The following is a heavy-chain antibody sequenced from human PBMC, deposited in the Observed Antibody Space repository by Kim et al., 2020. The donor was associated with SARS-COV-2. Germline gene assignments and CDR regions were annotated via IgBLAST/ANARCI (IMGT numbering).Heavy chain of an antibody. CDR2: TYYRSKWYY. J-gene: IGHJ4*02. CDR1: GDSVSSDSAA. Sequence: SQTLSLTCVISGDSVSSDSAAWNWIRLSPSRGLEWLGRTYYRSKWYYDYADSVKSRITINPDTSKNQFSLQLKSVTPEDTAMYYCARDHQYSIDYWGQGTLVTVSS. V-gene: IGHV6-1*01. D-gene: IGHD5-12*01. CDR3: ARDHQYSIDY.